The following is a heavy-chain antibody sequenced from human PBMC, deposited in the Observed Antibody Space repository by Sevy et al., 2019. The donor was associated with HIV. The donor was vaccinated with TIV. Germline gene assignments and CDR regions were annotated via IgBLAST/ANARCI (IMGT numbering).Heavy chain of an antibody. CDR3: ATDRGSYSPFNN. D-gene: IGHD3-10*01. CDR1: GYHFIGYY. Sequence: ASVKVSCKVSGYHFIGYYIHWVRQAPGQGLEWMAWIKPFNGDTKYAHVFQGRVTVTWDTSTSTAYMDLTRLLYDDTAIYYCATDRGSYSPFNNWGQGTLVTVSS. V-gene: IGHV1-2*02. J-gene: IGHJ4*02. CDR2: IKPFNGDT.